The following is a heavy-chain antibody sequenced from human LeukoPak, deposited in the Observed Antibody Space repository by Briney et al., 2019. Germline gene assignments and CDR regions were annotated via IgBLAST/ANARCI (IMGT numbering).Heavy chain of an antibody. CDR1: GYTFTNYW. D-gene: IGHD1-26*01. CDR3: ARQGYSGSSDAFDI. V-gene: IGHV5-51*01. CDR2: IYPGDSDT. Sequence: GESLQISCKGSGYTFTNYWIGWVRQMPGRGLEWMGIIYPGDSDTRYSPSFQGQVTISADKSISTAYLQWSSLKASDTAMYYCARQGYSGSSDAFDIWGQGTMVTVSS. J-gene: IGHJ3*02.